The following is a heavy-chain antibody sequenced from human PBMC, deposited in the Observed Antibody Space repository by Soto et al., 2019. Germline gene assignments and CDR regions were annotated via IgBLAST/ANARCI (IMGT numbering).Heavy chain of an antibody. V-gene: IGHV3-7*01. J-gene: IGHJ4*02. Sequence: PGGSLRLSCAISESTIRRDWMNWVRQAPGKGLEWVAHTNQDGSEKYYADSVKGRFTISRDDADNSLYLQMNSLRVEDTAVYYCARDRLARGIPVAGRIDYWGQGALVTVSS. CDR1: ESTIRRDW. CDR2: TNQDGSEK. D-gene: IGHD6-19*01. CDR3: ARDRLARGIPVAGRIDY.